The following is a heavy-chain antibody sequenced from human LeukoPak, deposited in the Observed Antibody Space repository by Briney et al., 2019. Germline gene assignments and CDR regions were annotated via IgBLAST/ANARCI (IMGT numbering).Heavy chain of an antibody. CDR1: GGSISSSSYY. D-gene: IGHD4-17*01. Sequence: SETLSLTCTVSGGSISSSSYYWGWIRQPPGKGLEWIGSIYYSGSTYYNPSLKSRVTISVDTSKNQFSLKLSSVTAADTAVYYCARQVHDYGDYVDYWGQGTLVTVSS. CDR3: ARQVHDYGDYVDY. V-gene: IGHV4-39*01. CDR2: IYYSGST. J-gene: IGHJ4*02.